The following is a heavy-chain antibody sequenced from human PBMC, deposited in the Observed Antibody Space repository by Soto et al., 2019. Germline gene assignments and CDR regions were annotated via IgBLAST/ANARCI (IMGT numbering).Heavy chain of an antibody. CDR1: GFTFSSYA. CDR3: AAIGYRGYWLPRP. CDR2: ISGSGGST. J-gene: IGHJ5*02. V-gene: IGHV3-23*01. D-gene: IGHD2-15*01. Sequence: PGGSLRLSCTASGFTFSSYAMSWVRQAPGKGLEWVSNISGSGGSTHYADSVKGRLTISRDNSKNTLYLQMNSLRAEETAVYYCAAIGYRGYWLPRPWGQGTLVTVSS.